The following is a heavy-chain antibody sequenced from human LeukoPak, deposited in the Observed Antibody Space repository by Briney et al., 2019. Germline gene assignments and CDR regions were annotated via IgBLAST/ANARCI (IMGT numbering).Heavy chain of an antibody. CDR2: IKQDGSEK. CDR3: ARGYGNYGY. J-gene: IGHJ4*02. CDR1: GFTFSSYW. Sequence: GGSLRLSCAASGFTFSSYWMSWVRQAPGKGLEWVANIKQDGSEKYYVYPEKVRFTISRDNAKNSLYLQMISLRAEDMAVYYCARGYGNYGYWGQGTLVTVSS. V-gene: IGHV3-7*01. D-gene: IGHD4-11*01.